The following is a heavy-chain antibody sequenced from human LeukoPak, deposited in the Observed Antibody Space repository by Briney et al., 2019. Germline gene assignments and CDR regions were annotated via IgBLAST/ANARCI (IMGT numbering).Heavy chain of an antibody. D-gene: IGHD3-10*01. CDR3: PIMVRGVIDWFDP. CDR1: GGSIRKYY. J-gene: IGHJ5*02. Sequence: SETLSLTCRVSGGSIRKYYWTWIRQPPGKGLELIGFISDTGSTHYNPSLNSRVTISVDTSKNQFSLKLTSATAADTAVYARPIMVRGVIDWFDPWGQGTLVTVTS. V-gene: IGHV4-4*09. CDR2: ISDTGST.